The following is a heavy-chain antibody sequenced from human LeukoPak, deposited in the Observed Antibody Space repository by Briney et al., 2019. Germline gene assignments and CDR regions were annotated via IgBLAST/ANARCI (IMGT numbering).Heavy chain of an antibody. D-gene: IGHD3-10*01. V-gene: IGHV3-20*04. J-gene: IGHJ4*02. Sequence: GGSLRLSCAASGFTFDDYGMSWVRQAPGKGLEWVSGINWNGGSTGYADSVKGRFTISRDNAKNSLYLQMNSLRAEDTALYYCTKGNTYYYGSGSRDVYYFDYWGQGTLVTVSS. CDR2: INWNGGST. CDR3: TKGNTYYYGSGSRDVYYFDY. CDR1: GFTFDDYG.